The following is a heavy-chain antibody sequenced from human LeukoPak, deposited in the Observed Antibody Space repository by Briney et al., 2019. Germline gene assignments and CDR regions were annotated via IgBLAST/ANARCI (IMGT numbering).Heavy chain of an antibody. CDR1: GFTFNNFA. CDR3: AKYPTYYGGNSAFDY. V-gene: IGHV3-23*01. D-gene: IGHD4-17*01. CDR2: ISGSGGST. Sequence: GGSLRLSCAASGFTFNNFAMSWVRQAPGEGLEWVSTISGSGGSTYYADSVKGRFTISRDNSKNTLSLQMSSLRAEDTAVYYCAKYPTYYGGNSAFDYWGQGTLVTVSS. J-gene: IGHJ4*02.